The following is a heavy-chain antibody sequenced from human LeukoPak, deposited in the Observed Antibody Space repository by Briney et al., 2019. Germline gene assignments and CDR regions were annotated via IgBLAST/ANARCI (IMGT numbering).Heavy chain of an antibody. CDR3: ARRRGYFIVVVPAAGGYMDV. J-gene: IGHJ6*03. Sequence: SETLSLTCLVSGGSISSGDDYWSWIRQHPGKGLEWIGYVYYSGSTYYNPSLNSRVTISVDTSKNRFSLKLNSVTAADTAVYYCARRRGYFIVVVPAAGGYMDVWGKGTTVTVSS. CDR1: GGSISSGDDY. V-gene: IGHV4-31*03. CDR2: VYYSGST. D-gene: IGHD2-2*01.